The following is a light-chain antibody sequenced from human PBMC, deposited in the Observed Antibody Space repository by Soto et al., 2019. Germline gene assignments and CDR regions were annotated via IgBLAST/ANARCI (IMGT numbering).Light chain of an antibody. CDR1: SSDVGAYNF. CDR2: EVI. CDR3: SAYTTSSTLV. Sequence: QPALTHPASVSWSPGHSITISCTGTSSDVGAYNFVSWYQQHPGKAPKLMIYEVIHRPSGISTRFSGSKSGNTASLTISGVQAEEAADYYCSAYTTSSTLVFGTGTKVTVL. J-gene: IGLJ1*01. V-gene: IGLV2-14*01.